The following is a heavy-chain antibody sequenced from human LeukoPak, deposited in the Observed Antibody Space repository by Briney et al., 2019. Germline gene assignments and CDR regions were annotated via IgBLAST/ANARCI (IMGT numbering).Heavy chain of an antibody. Sequence: PGRSPRLSCVGSGFTFSDYAIHWVRQAPGKGLEWVAVSAHDEVGKQFADSVKGRFTLSRDNSRDSVHLQMNRLRDEDTAVYYCAKDRGYGEHEPFESWGQGSLVTVSS. D-gene: IGHD4/OR15-4a*01. CDR1: GFTFSDYA. J-gene: IGHJ4*02. V-gene: IGHV3-30*18. CDR3: AKDRGYGEHEPFES. CDR2: SAHDEVGK.